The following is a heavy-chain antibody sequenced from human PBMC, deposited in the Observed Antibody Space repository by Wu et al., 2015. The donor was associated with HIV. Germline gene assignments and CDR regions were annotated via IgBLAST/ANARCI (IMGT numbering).Heavy chain of an antibody. V-gene: IGHV1-2*02. J-gene: IGHJ4*01. CDR3: ARLQSLXGFYSNADY. CDR1: GYTFTDYY. CDR2: INPNRGGT. D-gene: IGHD3-22*01. Sequence: QVQLLQSGAEVKKPGASVMVSCKASGYTFTDYYMYWVRQAPGQGLEWMGWINPNRGGTKYAQKFQGRVTMTRDTAVSTAYMELNSLRSDDTAVYYCARLQSLXGFYSNADYWARNAGHRLL.